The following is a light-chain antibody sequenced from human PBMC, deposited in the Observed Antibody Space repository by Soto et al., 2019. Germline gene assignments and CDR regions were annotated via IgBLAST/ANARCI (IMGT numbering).Light chain of an antibody. V-gene: IGKV3-15*01. CDR1: QSVSSSY. Sequence: EIVLTQSPATLSLSPGKRATLSCRASQSVSSSYLAWYQQKPGQAPRLLIYGASTRATGIPARFSGSGSGTEFTLTISSLQSEDFAVYYCQQYNNWWTFGQGTKVDIK. J-gene: IGKJ1*01. CDR2: GAS. CDR3: QQYNNWWT.